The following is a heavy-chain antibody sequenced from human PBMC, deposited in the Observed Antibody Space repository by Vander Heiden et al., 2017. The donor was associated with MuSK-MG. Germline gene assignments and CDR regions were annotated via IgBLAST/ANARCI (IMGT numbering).Heavy chain of an antibody. CDR1: GYSISSGYY. J-gene: IGHJ3*02. D-gene: IGHD3-3*01. Sequence: QVQLQESGPGLVKPSETLSLTCAVSGYSISSGYYWGWIRQPPGKGLEWIGSIYHSGSTYYNPSLKSRVTISVDTSKNQFSLKLSSVTAADTAVYYCARPRGSDFWSGQGAFDIWGQGTMVTVSS. CDR3: ARPRGSDFWSGQGAFDI. V-gene: IGHV4-38-2*01. CDR2: IYHSGST.